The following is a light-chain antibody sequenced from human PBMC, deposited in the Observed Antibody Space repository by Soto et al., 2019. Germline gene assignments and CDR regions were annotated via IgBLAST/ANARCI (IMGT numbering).Light chain of an antibody. CDR2: DNN. CDR1: SSNIGAGYD. Sequence: QSVLTQPPSVSGAPGQRVTISCTGSSSNIGAGYDVHWYQQLPGTAPKLLIYDNNSRPSGVPDRFSGSRSGTSASLAITGLQAEDEADYYCQSYDSTLSGTVLFGGGTKLTVL. V-gene: IGLV1-40*01. CDR3: QSYDSTLSGTVL. J-gene: IGLJ2*01.